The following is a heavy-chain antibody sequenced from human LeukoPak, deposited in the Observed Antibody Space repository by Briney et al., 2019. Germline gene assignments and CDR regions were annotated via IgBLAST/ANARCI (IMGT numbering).Heavy chain of an antibody. J-gene: IGHJ6*02. CDR3: ARDAYYYGSGSYKNYYGMDV. CDR1: GFTFSSYW. CDR2: INQDGGEK. V-gene: IGHV3-7*03. D-gene: IGHD3-10*01. Sequence: GGSLRLSCAASGFTFSSYWMSWVRQAPGKGLEWVANINQDGGEKYYVDSVKGRFTISRDNAKNSLYLQMNSLRAEDTAVYYCARDAYYYGSGSYKNYYGMDVWGQGTTVTVSS.